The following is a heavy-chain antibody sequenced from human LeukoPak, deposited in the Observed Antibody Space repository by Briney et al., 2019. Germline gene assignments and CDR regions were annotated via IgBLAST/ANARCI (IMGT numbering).Heavy chain of an antibody. Sequence: GGSLRLSCAASGFTFSSYGMHWVRQAPGKGLEWVAVIWYDGSNRYYADSVKGRFTISRDNSKNTLYLQMNSLRAEDTAAYYCARYIGGSFDYWGQGTLVTVSS. CDR2: IWYDGSNR. D-gene: IGHD2-15*01. CDR1: GFTFSSYG. CDR3: ARYIGGSFDY. J-gene: IGHJ4*02. V-gene: IGHV3-33*01.